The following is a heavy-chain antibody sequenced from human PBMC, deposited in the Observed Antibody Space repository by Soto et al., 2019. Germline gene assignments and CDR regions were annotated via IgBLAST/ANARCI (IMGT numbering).Heavy chain of an antibody. J-gene: IGHJ4*02. CDR1: GFSLTTSGVG. CDR3: ARLSSTWYPY. Sequence: SGPTCEPTQTLTLTCTFSGFSLTTSGVGVSWIRQPPGKALEWLALIYWDDDNLYSPSLKSRLTITKDTSKNQVVLTMTNMDPVDTATYYCARLSSTWYPYWGQGTLVTVSS. D-gene: IGHD6-13*01. V-gene: IGHV2-5*02. CDR2: IYWDDDN.